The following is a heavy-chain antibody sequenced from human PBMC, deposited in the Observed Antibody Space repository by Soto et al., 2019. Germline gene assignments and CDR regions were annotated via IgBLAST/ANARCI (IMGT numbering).Heavy chain of an antibody. V-gene: IGHV3-23*01. CDR1: GFTFSSYA. J-gene: IGHJ6*02. D-gene: IGHD6-6*01. Sequence: GGSLRLSCAASGFTFSSYAMSWVRQAPGKGLEWVSAISGSGGSTYYADSVKGRFTISRDNSKNTLYLQMNSLRAEDTAVYYCANSAPTAVPSYSSSSGTYYGMDVWGQGTTVTVSS. CDR2: ISGSGGST. CDR3: ANSAPTAVPSYSSSSGTYYGMDV.